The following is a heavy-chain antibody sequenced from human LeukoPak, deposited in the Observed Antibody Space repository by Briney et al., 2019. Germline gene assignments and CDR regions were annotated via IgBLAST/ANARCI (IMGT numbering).Heavy chain of an antibody. Sequence: GGSLRLSCAASGFTFSSYAMSWVRQAPGKGLEWVSAISGSGGSTYYADSVKGRFTISRDNSKNTLYLQMNSLRAEDTVVYYCARGYCSSTSCRKPYYFDYWGQGTLVTVSS. D-gene: IGHD2-2*01. V-gene: IGHV3-23*01. CDR1: GFTFSSYA. CDR3: ARGYCSSTSCRKPYYFDY. J-gene: IGHJ4*02. CDR2: ISGSGGST.